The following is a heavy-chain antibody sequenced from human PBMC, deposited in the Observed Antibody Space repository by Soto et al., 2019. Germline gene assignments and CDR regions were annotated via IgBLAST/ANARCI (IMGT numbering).Heavy chain of an antibody. CDR2: IYLDDDE. V-gene: IGHV2-5*02. CDR3: AHSRNLITEDAQVGDFDS. D-gene: IGHD3-10*01. Sequence: QITLKESGPTLVKPTQTLTLTCSFSGFSLTTDGEGVGWVRQTPGEALEWLALIYLDDDERYSPSLKTRLTITKHTSKNQVVLIMTNMAPIDTATYYCAHSRNLITEDAQVGDFDSWGQGTLVTVSS. CDR1: GFSLTTDGEG. J-gene: IGHJ4*02.